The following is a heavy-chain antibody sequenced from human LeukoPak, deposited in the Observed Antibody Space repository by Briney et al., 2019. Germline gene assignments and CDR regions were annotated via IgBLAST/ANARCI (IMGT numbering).Heavy chain of an antibody. CDR1: GFTFSNYG. D-gene: IGHD3-10*01. Sequence: GGSLRLSCAASGFTFSNYGVHWVRQAPGKGLEWVAVIRYDGSTKYYADSVKGRFTISRDNSKNTLYLQMNSLRAEDTAVYYCARDRAQDAFDIWGQGTMVTVSS. CDR2: IRYDGSTK. V-gene: IGHV3-33*01. J-gene: IGHJ3*02. CDR3: ARDRAQDAFDI.